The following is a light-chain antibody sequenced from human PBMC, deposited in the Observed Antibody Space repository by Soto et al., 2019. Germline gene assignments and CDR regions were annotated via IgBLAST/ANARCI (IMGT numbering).Light chain of an antibody. V-gene: IGLV2-8*01. Sequence: QSALTQPPSASGSPGQSVTISCTETKSDIGVYDFVSWYQHHPGKAPRLIIYEVVQRPSGVPARFSGSKSGNTASLTVSGLQAADEADYFCKSYAGSNTYVFGSGTKGTVL. CDR3: KSYAGSNTYV. CDR1: KSDIGVYDF. J-gene: IGLJ1*01. CDR2: EVV.